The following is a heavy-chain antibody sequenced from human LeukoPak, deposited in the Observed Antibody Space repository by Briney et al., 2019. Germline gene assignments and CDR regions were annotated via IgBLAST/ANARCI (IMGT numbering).Heavy chain of an antibody. CDR3: ARDPPAPIAARPTDGNY. V-gene: IGHV1-2*02. CDR1: GYTFTGYY. D-gene: IGHD6-6*01. CDR2: INPNSGGT. Sequence: ASVKVSCKASGYTFTGYYMHWVRQAPGQGLEWMGWINPNSGGTNYAQKFQGRVTMTRDTSISTAYMELSRLRSDDTAVYYCARDPPAPIAARPTDGNYWGQGTLGTVSS. J-gene: IGHJ4*02.